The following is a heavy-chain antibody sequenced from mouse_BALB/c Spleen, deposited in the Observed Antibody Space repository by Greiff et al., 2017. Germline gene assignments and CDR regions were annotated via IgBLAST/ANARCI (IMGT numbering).Heavy chain of an antibody. V-gene: IGHV5-6-5*01. D-gene: IGHD1-1*01. CDR1: GFTFSSYA. CDR2: ISSGGST. CDR3: ARGRYYGSSHYFDY. Sequence: DVHLVESGGGLVKPGGSLKLSCAASGFTFSSYAMSWVRQTPEKRLEWVASISSGGSTYYPDSVKGRFTISRDNARNILYLQMSSLRSEDTAMYYCARGRYYGSSHYFDYWGQGTTLTVSS. J-gene: IGHJ2*01.